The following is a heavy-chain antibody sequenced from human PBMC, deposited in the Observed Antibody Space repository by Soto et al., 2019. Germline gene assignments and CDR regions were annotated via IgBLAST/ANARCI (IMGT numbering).Heavy chain of an antibody. CDR1: GFTFSIYS. V-gene: IGHV3-21*01. CDR2: ISSSSSYK. J-gene: IGHJ4*02. CDR3: ARDSNSPLFDY. D-gene: IGHD6-6*01. Sequence: PGGSLRLSCAASGFTFSIYSINWVRQAPGKGLEWVSSISSSSSYKYYADSVKGRFTISRDNAKNSLYLQMNSLRVDDTAVYYCARDSNSPLFDYWGQGT.